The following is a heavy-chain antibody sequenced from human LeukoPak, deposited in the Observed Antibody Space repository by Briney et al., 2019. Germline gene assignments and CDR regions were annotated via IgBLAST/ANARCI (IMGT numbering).Heavy chain of an antibody. J-gene: IGHJ4*02. D-gene: IGHD5-24*01. Sequence: EASVKVSCKAYGYTFTHYYIHWVRQAPGQGLEWVGWINPNNGDTTYAQKFQGRVTMTRDTSITTAYMELSRLKSDDTAVYYCARVMAGPDYWGQGALVTVSS. CDR1: GYTFTHYY. CDR2: INPNNGDT. V-gene: IGHV1-2*02. CDR3: ARVMAGPDY.